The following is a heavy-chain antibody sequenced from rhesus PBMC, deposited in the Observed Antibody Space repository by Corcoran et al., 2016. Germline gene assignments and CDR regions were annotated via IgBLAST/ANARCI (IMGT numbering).Heavy chain of an antibody. D-gene: IGHD3-34*01. CDR2: IDGSSTST. V-gene: IGHV4S10*01. J-gene: IGHJ3*01. CDR1: GASISDSYR. Sequence: QVPLPESGPGVVKPSEPLSLTCAVSGASISDSYRWSWIRHPPAKGLGGIGYIDGSSTSTNNNPSLKSRVTSSKDTSKNQFSLKLSAVTAADTAVDYCARDGGYWGGSSDAFDFWGQGLRVTVSS. CDR3: ARDGGYWGGSSDAFDF.